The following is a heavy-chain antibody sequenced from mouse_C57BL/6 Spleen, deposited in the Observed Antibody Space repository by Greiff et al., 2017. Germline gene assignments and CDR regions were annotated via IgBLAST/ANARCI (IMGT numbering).Heavy chain of an antibody. V-gene: IGHV3-6*01. D-gene: IGHD1-1*01. CDR1: GYSITSGYY. CDR3: ARDKLRRGYAMDY. Sequence: ESGPGLVKPSQSLSLTCSVTGYSITSGYYWNWIRQFPGNKLEWMGYISYDGSNNYNPSLKNRISITRDTSKNQFFLKLNSVTTEDTATYYCARDKLRRGYAMDYWGQGTSVTVSS. J-gene: IGHJ4*01. CDR2: ISYDGSN.